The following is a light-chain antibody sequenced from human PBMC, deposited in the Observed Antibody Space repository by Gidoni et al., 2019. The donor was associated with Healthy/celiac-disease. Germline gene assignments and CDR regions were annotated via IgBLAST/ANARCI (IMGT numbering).Light chain of an antibody. CDR2: AAS. Sequence: DIPMSQSPSSLSASVGDRVTITCRARQSISSYLNWDQQKPGKAPKLLIYAASSLQSGVPSRFSGSGSGTDFTLTISSRQPEDFATYYCQQSYSTPYTFXXXTKLEIK. V-gene: IGKV1-39*01. J-gene: IGKJ2*01. CDR3: QQSYSTPYT. CDR1: QSISSY.